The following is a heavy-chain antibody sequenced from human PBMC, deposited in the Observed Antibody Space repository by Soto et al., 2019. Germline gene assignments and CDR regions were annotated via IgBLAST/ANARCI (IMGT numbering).Heavy chain of an antibody. V-gene: IGHV2-5*02. Sequence: QITLKESGPTLVQPTQTLTLTCTFSGFSLSSTRVGVGWIRQPPGKALEWLAVIYCDDDKRYSPSPRNRLTITQDTSKNQVVLTMTNMDPVDTATYYCAHLMITFGGVIEDDAFDTWGQGTMVTVSS. CDR1: GFSLSSTRVG. J-gene: IGHJ3*02. CDR2: IYCDDDK. D-gene: IGHD3-16*02. CDR3: AHLMITFGGVIEDDAFDT.